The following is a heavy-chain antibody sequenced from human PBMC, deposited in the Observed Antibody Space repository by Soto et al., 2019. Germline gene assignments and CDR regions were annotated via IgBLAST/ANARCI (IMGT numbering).Heavy chain of an antibody. J-gene: IGHJ2*01. CDR1: GYTFTNYD. Sequence: QVQLVQSGAEVKKPGASVKVSCKASGYTFTNYDINWVRQAPGQGLEWMGWISAYNGNTNYAQKLQGRVTMTTDTSTSTASMELMSLRSDDTAVYYCARVPPYSSSWYFDLWGRGTLVTVSS. D-gene: IGHD6-13*01. V-gene: IGHV1-18*01. CDR3: ARVPPYSSSWYFDL. CDR2: ISAYNGNT.